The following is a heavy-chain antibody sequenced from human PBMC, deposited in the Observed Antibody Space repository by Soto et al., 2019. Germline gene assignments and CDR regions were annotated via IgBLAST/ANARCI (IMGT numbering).Heavy chain of an antibody. Sequence: TSQTLPLPCTVFCGSVSNSSCYRGWISQPPGKGLEWIGSIYYSGSTYYNPSLKSRVTISVDTSKNQFSLKLSSVTAADTALYYCARLSYCFTDGCIFDSWGQGILVTVSS. D-gene: IGHD2-8*02. CDR3: ARLSYCFTDGCIFDS. CDR2: IYYSGST. CDR1: CGSVSNSSCY. V-gene: IGHV4-39*01. J-gene: IGHJ4*02.